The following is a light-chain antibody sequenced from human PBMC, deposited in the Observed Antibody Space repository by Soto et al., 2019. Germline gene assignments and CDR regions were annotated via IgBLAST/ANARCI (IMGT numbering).Light chain of an antibody. CDR2: DAS. CDR3: QQLNFFPIT. CDR1: QGISSW. V-gene: IGKV1-12*01. Sequence: DIQMTQSPSSVSASVGDRVTVTCRASQGISSWLAGYQQKPGKAPKLLIYDASSLQSGVPSRFSGSGSGTEVTLTITSLQPEDFATYYCQQLNFFPITFGQGTRLEIK. J-gene: IGKJ5*01.